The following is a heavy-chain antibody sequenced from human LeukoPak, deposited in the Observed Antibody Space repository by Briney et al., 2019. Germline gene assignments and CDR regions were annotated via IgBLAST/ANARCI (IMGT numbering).Heavy chain of an antibody. D-gene: IGHD1-7*01. Sequence: SENLSLTCSVSGGSVSSSSYYWGWIRQPPGKGLEWIGSIYYSGSTDYNPSLKSRVTISVDTSKNQFSLKLSSVTAADTAVYYCARGWNYGLNWFDPWGQGILVTVSS. J-gene: IGHJ5*02. V-gene: IGHV4-39*07. CDR3: ARGWNYGLNWFDP. CDR2: IYYSGST. CDR1: GGSVSSSSYY.